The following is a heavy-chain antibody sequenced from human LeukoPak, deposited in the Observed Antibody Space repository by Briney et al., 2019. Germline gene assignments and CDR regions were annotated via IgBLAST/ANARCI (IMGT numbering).Heavy chain of an antibody. CDR2: IYYSGST. J-gene: IGHJ5*02. V-gene: IGHV4-59*01. Sequence: PSETLSLTCTVSGGSISSYYWSWIRQPPGKGLEWIGYIYYSGSTNYNPFLKSRVTISVDTSKNLFSLKLSSVTAADTAVYYCARDMPNYYGSGSYRFDPWGQGTLVTVSS. CDR3: ARDMPNYYGSGSYRFDP. D-gene: IGHD3-10*01. CDR1: GGSISSYY.